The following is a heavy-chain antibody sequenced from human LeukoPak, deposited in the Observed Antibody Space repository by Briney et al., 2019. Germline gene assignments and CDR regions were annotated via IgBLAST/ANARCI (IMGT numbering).Heavy chain of an antibody. CDR2: IDTAGDT. Sequence: GGSLRLSCLAPGFAFSRFDMHWVRQPIGKGLEWVSGIDTAGDTYYPDSVKGRFTISRENVKNSIYLHMNSLRAGDTAVYFCVRADTSGWPDLDYWGQGTLVTVSS. D-gene: IGHD6-19*01. V-gene: IGHV3-13*01. CDR1: GFAFSRFD. J-gene: IGHJ4*02. CDR3: VRADTSGWPDLDY.